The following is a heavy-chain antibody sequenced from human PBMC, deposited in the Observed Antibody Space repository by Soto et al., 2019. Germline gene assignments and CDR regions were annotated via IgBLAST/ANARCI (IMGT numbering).Heavy chain of an antibody. Sequence: ASETLSLTCTVSNASISSRKWWTWVRQTPGKGLEWIGEIYHSGSINHNPSLKSRVTMSVDKSKNQFSLKLTSVTAADTAVYYCAKGQRYYDNSGKKINWFAPWGQGTLLPVSS. V-gene: IGHV4-4*02. CDR1: NASISSRKW. J-gene: IGHJ5*02. D-gene: IGHD3-22*01. CDR2: IYHSGSI. CDR3: AKGQRYYDNSGKKINWFAP.